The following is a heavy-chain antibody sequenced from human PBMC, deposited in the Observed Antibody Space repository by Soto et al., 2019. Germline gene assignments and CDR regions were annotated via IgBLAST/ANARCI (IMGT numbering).Heavy chain of an antibody. J-gene: IGHJ4*02. Sequence: SETLSLTCTVSGGSVGSSSYYWGWIRQPPGKALEWIGSIYYNGNTFYNPSLESRVSISIDTSRNHFSLNLRSVTATDTAVYFCARCLKYCSSASCNFDYWGQGNLVTVSS. V-gene: IGHV4-39*02. D-gene: IGHD2-2*01. CDR2: IYYNGNT. CDR3: ARCLKYCSSASCNFDY. CDR1: GGSVGSSSYY.